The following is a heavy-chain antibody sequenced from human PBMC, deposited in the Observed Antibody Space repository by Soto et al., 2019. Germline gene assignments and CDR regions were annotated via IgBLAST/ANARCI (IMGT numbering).Heavy chain of an antibody. V-gene: IGHV1-2*02. Sequence: QVQLVQSGAEVKKPGASVKVSCKASGYTFTDNNIHWVRQAPGQGLEWMGWINPGSGDTNYAQKFQGRVTMTRDTSISTAYMELSSLTSDDTAVYYCARGVGSSWFDPWGQGTLVTVSS. CDR1: GYTFTDNN. J-gene: IGHJ5*02. D-gene: IGHD6-25*01. CDR3: ARGVGSSWFDP. CDR2: INPGSGDT.